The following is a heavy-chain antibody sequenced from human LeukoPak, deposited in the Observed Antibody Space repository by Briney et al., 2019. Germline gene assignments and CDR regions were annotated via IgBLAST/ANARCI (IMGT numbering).Heavy chain of an antibody. CDR2: INSDGSST. Sequence: GGSLRLSCAASGFTFSSYWMHWVRQAPGKGLVWVSRINSDGSSTSYADSVKGRFTISRDNAKNTLYLQVNSLRAEDTAIYYCAKDIYCGGDCYIRAGDSWGQGTLVTVSS. J-gene: IGHJ4*02. V-gene: IGHV3-74*01. CDR3: AKDIYCGGDCYIRAGDS. D-gene: IGHD2-21*02. CDR1: GFTFSSYW.